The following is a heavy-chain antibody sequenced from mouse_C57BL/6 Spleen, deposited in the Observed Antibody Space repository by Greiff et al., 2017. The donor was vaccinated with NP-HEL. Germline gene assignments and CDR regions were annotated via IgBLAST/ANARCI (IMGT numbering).Heavy chain of an antibody. Sequence: DVKLVESGGGLVKPGGSLKLSCAASGFTFSDYGMHWVRQAPEKGLEWVAYISSGSSTIYYADTVKGRFTISRDNAKNTLFLQMTSLRSEDTAMYYCARLGLRYAMDYWGQGTSVTVSS. J-gene: IGHJ4*01. CDR3: ARLGLRYAMDY. CDR1: GFTFSDYG. V-gene: IGHV5-17*01. CDR2: ISSGSSTI. D-gene: IGHD4-1*01.